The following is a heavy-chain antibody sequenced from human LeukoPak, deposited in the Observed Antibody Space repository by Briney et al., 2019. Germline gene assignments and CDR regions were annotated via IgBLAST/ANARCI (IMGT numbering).Heavy chain of an antibody. V-gene: IGHV3-20*04. Sequence: VGSLRLSCAASGFTFDDYGMSWVRQGPGKGLEWVSGINWNGGTSAYADSVKGRFTISRDNAKNSLYLEMNSLKPEDTAFYYCTTGDSGNFYWGQGTLVTVSS. CDR1: GFTFDDYG. CDR3: TTGDSGNFY. CDR2: INWNGGTS. J-gene: IGHJ4*02. D-gene: IGHD1-26*01.